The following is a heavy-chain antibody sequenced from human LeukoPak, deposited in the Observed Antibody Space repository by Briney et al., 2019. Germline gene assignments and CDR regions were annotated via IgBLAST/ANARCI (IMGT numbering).Heavy chain of an antibody. Sequence: SETLSLTCTVSGGSISSSSYYWGWIRQPPGQGLDWIVYIYYDGSTYYNPSLKSRVTTSVDTSKNQFSLKVTSVTAADTAVYYCANFPSSYCSGANCYDSWGQGTLVTVSS. CDR1: GGSISSSSYY. D-gene: IGHD2-15*01. J-gene: IGHJ5*01. V-gene: IGHV4-39*01. CDR3: ANFPSSYCSGANCYDS. CDR2: IYYDGST.